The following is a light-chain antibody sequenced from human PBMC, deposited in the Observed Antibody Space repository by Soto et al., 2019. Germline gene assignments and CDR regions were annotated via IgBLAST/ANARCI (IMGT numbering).Light chain of an antibody. Sequence: EIVLTQSPATLSLSPGERATLSCGASQSVSGRYLAWYQQKPGLAHRLLIYDASNRATGIPDRFSGSGSGTDFTLTISRLEPEGFAVYFCQQYGSSPRTFGQGTKVEI. CDR1: QSVSGRY. V-gene: IGKV3D-20*01. CDR3: QQYGSSPRT. J-gene: IGKJ1*01. CDR2: DAS.